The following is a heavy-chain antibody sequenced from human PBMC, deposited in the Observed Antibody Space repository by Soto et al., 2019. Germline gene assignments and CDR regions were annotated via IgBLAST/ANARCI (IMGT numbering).Heavy chain of an antibody. J-gene: IGHJ6*02. CDR1: GFTFSSYA. V-gene: IGHV3-30-3*01. CDR3: ARDLFPKAMYYYYGMDV. Sequence: QVQLVESGGGVVQPGRSLRLSCAASGFTFSSYAMHWVRQAPGKGLEWVAVISYDGSNKYYADSVKGRFTISRDNSKNTLDLQMNSLRAEDTAVYYCARDLFPKAMYYYYGMDVWGQGTTVTVSS. CDR2: ISYDGSNK.